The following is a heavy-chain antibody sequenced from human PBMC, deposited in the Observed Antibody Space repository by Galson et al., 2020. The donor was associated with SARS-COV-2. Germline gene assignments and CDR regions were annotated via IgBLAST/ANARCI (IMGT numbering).Heavy chain of an antibody. J-gene: IGHJ4*02. CDR1: GYTFTNYY. CDR3: ARDSTGGNVRTYFDY. CDR2: INPSGGST. Sequence: ASVKVSCKASGYTFTNYYMHWVRQAPGQGLEWMGMINPSGGSTSYAQKFQGRVTMTRDTSSRTVYMELSSLRSDDTAVYYCARDSTGGNVRTYFDYWGQGTLVTVSS. V-gene: IGHV1-46*01. D-gene: IGHD2-15*01.